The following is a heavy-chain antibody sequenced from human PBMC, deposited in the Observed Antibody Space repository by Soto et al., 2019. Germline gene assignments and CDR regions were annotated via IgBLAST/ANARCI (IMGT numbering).Heavy chain of an antibody. CDR3: AKVGPSYYYGMDV. J-gene: IGHJ6*02. V-gene: IGHV3-23*01. CDR1: GLDFSSEV. Sequence: GGSLRLSCAASGLDFSSEVMCWVRQAPGKGLEWVSSISGSGRTIYHADSMRGRFAISRDNSKDSLYLQLNNLRVDDTAVYYCAKVGPSYYYGMDVWGQGTTVTVSS. CDR2: ISGSGRTI. D-gene: IGHD1-26*01.